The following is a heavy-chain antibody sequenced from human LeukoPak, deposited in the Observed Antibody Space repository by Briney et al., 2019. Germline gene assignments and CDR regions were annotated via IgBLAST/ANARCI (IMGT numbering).Heavy chain of an antibody. V-gene: IGHV1-8*01. CDR3: ARGPPPSLGYCSSTSCYYYYYMDV. CDR1: GYTFTSYD. J-gene: IGHJ6*03. D-gene: IGHD2-2*01. Sequence: ASVTVSCTASGYTFTSYDINWVRQAPGQGVEWMGGMNPNSGNTDYAQKFQGRVTMTRNTSISTAYMELSSLRSEDTAVYYCARGPPPSLGYCSSTSCYYYYYMDVWGKGTTVTISS. CDR2: MNPNSGNT.